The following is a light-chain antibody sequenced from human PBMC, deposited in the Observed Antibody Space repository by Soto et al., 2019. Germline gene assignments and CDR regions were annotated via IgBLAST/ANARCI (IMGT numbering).Light chain of an antibody. Sequence: QSALTQPPSASGSPGQSVTISCTGTSSDIGGYNYVSWYQQHPGKVPKLMISEVNKRPSGVPDRFSGSKSGNTASLTVSGLQAEDEADYYCSSYAGSNNWVFGGGTKLTVL. CDR2: EVN. J-gene: IGLJ3*02. V-gene: IGLV2-8*01. CDR3: SSYAGSNNWV. CDR1: SSDIGGYNY.